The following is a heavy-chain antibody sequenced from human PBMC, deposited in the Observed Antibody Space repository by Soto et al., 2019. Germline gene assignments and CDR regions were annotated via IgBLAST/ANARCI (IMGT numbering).Heavy chain of an antibody. V-gene: IGHV3-15*01. CDR2: IKRKTDGGTT. CDR3: AADSSWWIQLAY. CDR1: GFTFSNAW. Sequence: EVQLVESGGGLVKPGGSLRLSCAASGFTFSNAWMSWVRQAPGKGLEWVGRIKRKTDGGTTDYAAPVKGRFTISRDDSKNTLYLQINSLKTEDTAVYYCAADSSWWIQLAYWGQGSLVTVCS. D-gene: IGHD5-18*01. J-gene: IGHJ4*02.